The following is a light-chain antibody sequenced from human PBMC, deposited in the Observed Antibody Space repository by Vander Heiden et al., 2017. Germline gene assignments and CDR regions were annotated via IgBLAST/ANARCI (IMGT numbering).Light chain of an antibody. CDR1: SYNIGNNY. V-gene: IGLV1-51*01. Sequence: QSVLTQPPSVSASPGQKVTISCSGSSYNIGNNYVSWYQQFQGTTPKLLIYDNNKRPSGIPDRFSGSKSGTSATLGITGLQTGDEADYYCSTWDTSLSSVVFGGGTKVTVL. CDR3: STWDTSLSSVV. J-gene: IGLJ3*02. CDR2: DNN.